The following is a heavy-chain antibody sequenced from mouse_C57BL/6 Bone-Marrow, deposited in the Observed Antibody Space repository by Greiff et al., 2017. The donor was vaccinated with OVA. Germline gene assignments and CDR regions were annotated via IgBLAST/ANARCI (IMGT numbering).Heavy chain of an antibody. CDR3: ASYSNYAY. CDR1: GFTFSSYA. D-gene: IGHD2-5*01. J-gene: IGHJ2*01. V-gene: IGHV5-4*03. Sequence: DVMLVESGGGLVKPGGSLKLSCAASGFTFSSYAMSWVRQTPEKRLEWVATISDGCSYTYYPDNVKGRFTISRDNAKNNLYLQMSHLKSEDTAMYYCASYSNYAYWGQGTTLTVSS. CDR2: ISDGCSYT.